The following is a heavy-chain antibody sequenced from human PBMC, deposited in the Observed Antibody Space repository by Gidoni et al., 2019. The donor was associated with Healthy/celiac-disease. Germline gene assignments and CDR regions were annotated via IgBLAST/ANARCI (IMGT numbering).Heavy chain of an antibody. CDR3: ARVNWSYYGIDV. CDR1: GYTLTSYA. V-gene: IGHV1-3*01. CDR2: INAGNGNT. Sequence: QVQLVESGAAVKKPGASVKVSCKASGYTLTSYAMHWVRQAPGQRLEWMGWINAGNGNTKKAQKFQGRVTITRDTSASTAYMELSSLRSEDTAVYYCARVNWSYYGIDVWGQGTTVTVSS. D-gene: IGHD1-20*01. J-gene: IGHJ6*02.